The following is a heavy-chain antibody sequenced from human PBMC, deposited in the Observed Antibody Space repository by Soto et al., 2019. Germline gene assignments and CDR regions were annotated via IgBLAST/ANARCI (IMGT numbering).Heavy chain of an antibody. CDR3: ARGPSALGRAPGWFDP. CDR1: GYTFTSYD. V-gene: IGHV1-8*01. D-gene: IGHD1-26*01. J-gene: IGHJ5*02. Sequence: QVQLVQSGAEVKKPGASVKVSCKASGYTFTSYDINWVRQATGQGLEWMGWMNPNSGNTGYAQKFQGRVTMTRNTSISTAYRELSSLRSEDTAVYYCARGPSALGRAPGWFDPWGQGTLVTVSS. CDR2: MNPNSGNT.